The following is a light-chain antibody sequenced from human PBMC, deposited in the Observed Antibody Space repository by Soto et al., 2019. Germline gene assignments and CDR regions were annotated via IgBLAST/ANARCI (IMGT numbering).Light chain of an antibody. CDR2: AAS. J-gene: IGKJ4*01. Sequence: DIQMTQCPSSLSAFVGDRVTITCRASQDIDNFLAWYQQKPGKVPKLLIYAASTFQSGVPSRFSGSGSGTDFTLTISSLQPEDVATYYCQKCKVAPFTFGGGTKVDIK. CDR1: QDIDNF. CDR3: QKCKVAPFT. V-gene: IGKV1-27*01.